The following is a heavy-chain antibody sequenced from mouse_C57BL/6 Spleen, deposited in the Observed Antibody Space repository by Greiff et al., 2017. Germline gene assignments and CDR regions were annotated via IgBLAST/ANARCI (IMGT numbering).Heavy chain of an antibody. V-gene: IGHV5-4*03. J-gene: IGHJ1*03. D-gene: IGHD1-1*01. Sequence: EVKLVESGGGLVKPGGSLKLSCAASGFTFSSYAMSWVRQTPEKRLEWVATISDGGSYTYYPDNVKGRFTISRDNAKNNLYLQMSHLKSEDTSMYYCASSYYYGSTYWYFYVWGTGTTVTVSS. CDR3: ASSYYYGSTYWYFYV. CDR2: ISDGGSYT. CDR1: GFTFSSYA.